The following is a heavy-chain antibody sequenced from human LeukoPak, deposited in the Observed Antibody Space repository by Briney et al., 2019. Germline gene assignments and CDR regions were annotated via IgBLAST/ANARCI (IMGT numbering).Heavy chain of an antibody. D-gene: IGHD3-16*01. CDR2: IWYDGSKM. CDR3: TRDGGSGIDY. Sequence: PGGSLRLSCAASGFTFDDYTMHWLRQAPGKGLEWVAVIWYDGSKMFYGDSVKGRFSVSRDDSKNTLYLQMSSLRAEDTAVYYCTRDGGSGIDYWGQGTLVTVSS. CDR1: GFTFDDYT. J-gene: IGHJ4*02. V-gene: IGHV3-33*08.